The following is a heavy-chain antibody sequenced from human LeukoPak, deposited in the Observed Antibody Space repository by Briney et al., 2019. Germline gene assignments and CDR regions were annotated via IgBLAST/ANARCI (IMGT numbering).Heavy chain of an antibody. V-gene: IGHV4-61*02. Sequence: SETLSLTCTVSGGSISSGSYYWSWIRQPAGKGLEWIGRIYTSGSTNYNPSLKSRVTISVDTSKNQFSLKLSSVTAADTAVYYCARGLSGAGTGYYMDVWGKGTTVTVSS. CDR2: IYTSGST. CDR1: GGSISSGSYY. CDR3: ARGLSGAGTGYYMDV. D-gene: IGHD6-19*01. J-gene: IGHJ6*03.